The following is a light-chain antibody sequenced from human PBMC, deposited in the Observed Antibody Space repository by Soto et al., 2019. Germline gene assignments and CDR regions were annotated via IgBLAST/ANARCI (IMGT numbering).Light chain of an antibody. CDR1: SSDVGGYNY. CDR3: ISYTTSSTYV. Sequence: QSVLTQPASVSGSPGQSITIPCTGTSSDVGGYNYVSWYQQHPGKAPKLMIYHVSNRPSGVSYRFSGSKSGNTASLTISGLQAEDEADYYCISYTTSSTYVFGTGTGHRP. V-gene: IGLV2-14*01. J-gene: IGLJ1*01. CDR2: HVS.